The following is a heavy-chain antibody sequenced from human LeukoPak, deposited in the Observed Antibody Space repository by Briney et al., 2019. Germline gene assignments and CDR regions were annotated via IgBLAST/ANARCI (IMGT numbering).Heavy chain of an antibody. V-gene: IGHV4-34*01. CDR1: GGSFSGYY. CDR2: INHSGST. J-gene: IGHJ4*02. D-gene: IGHD5-18*01. Sequence: SETLSLTCAVYGGSFSGYYWSWIRQPPGKGLEWIGEINHSGSTNYNPSLKSRVTISVDTSKNQFSLKLSSVTAADTAVYYCARERRGYSYGSPIDYWGQGTLVTVSS. CDR3: ARERRGYSYGSPIDY.